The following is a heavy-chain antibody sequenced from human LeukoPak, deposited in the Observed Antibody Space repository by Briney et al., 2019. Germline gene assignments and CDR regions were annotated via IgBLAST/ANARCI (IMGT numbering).Heavy chain of an antibody. D-gene: IGHD7-27*01. CDR3: ARDLAWGAFDY. CDR1: GFSFSNYG. Sequence: GGSLRLSCAASGFSFSNYGMSWVRQAPGKGLEWLSGISPRGGGTYYADSVKGRFTISRDDSKNMLSLQMNSLRVEDTAVYYCARDLAWGAFDYWGQGALVTVSS. J-gene: IGHJ4*02. CDR2: ISPRGGGT. V-gene: IGHV3-23*01.